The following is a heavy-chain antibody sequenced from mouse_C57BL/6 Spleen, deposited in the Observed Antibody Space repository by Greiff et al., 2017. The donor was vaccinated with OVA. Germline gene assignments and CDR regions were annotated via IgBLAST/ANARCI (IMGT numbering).Heavy chain of an antibody. V-gene: IGHV1-76*01. CDR3: ARGRVYDYFFDY. CDR1: GYTFTDYY. Sequence: VKVVESGAELVRPGASVKLSCKASGYTFTDYYINWVKQRPGQGLEWIARIYPGSGNTYYNEKFKGKATLTAEKSSSTAYMQLSSLTSEDSAVYFCARGRVYDYFFDYWGQGTTLTVSS. CDR2: IYPGSGNT. J-gene: IGHJ2*01. D-gene: IGHD2-4*01.